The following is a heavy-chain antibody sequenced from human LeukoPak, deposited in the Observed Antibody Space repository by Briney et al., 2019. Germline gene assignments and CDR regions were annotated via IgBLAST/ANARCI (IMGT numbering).Heavy chain of an antibody. V-gene: IGHV4-61*02. J-gene: IGHJ3*02. CDR1: GGSISSGSYY. CDR2: IYTSGST. Sequence: SQTLSLTCTVSGGSISSGSYYWSWIRQPAGKGLEWIGRIYTSGSTNHNPSLKSRVTISVDTSKNQFSLKLSSVTAADTAVYYCARVRGYCRGGSCSDAFDIWGQGTMVTVFS. CDR3: ARVRGYCRGGSCSDAFDI. D-gene: IGHD2-15*01.